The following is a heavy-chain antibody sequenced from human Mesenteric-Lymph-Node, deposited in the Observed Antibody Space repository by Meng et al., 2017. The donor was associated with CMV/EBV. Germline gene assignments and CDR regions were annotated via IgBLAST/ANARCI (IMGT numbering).Heavy chain of an antibody. D-gene: IGHD4-17*01. CDR2: INHSGST. CDR1: GGSFSGYY. V-gene: IGHV4-34*01. Sequence: LPCAVYGGSFSGYYWSWIRQPPGKGLEWIGEINHSGSTNYNPSLKSRVTISVDTSKNQFSLKLSSVTAADTAVYYCARGTVSRAFDYWGQGTLVTVSS. CDR3: ARGTVSRAFDY. J-gene: IGHJ4*02.